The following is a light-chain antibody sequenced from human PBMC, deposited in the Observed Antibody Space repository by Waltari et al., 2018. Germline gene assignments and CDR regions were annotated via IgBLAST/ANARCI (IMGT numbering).Light chain of an antibody. J-gene: IGLJ1*01. CDR1: SNNVGKQG. CDR3: SAWDSNLREYV. V-gene: IGLV10-54*04. CDR2: RNN. Sequence: QAGLTQPPSVSKGLRQTATLTCTGNSNNVGKQGTDWLQQHQGQPPRLLSYRNNNRPSGISERFSASRSGNTASLTITGLQPEDEADYYCSAWDSNLREYVFGTGTKVTVL.